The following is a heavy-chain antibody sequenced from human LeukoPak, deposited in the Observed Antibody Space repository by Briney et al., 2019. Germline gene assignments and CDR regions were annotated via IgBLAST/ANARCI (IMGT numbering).Heavy chain of an antibody. CDR3: ADIVVVPAVTYYYYYYMDV. D-gene: IGHD2-2*01. J-gene: IGHJ6*03. V-gene: IGHV4-39*01. CDR2: IYYSGST. CDR1: GGSISSSSYY. Sequence: SETLSLTCTVSGGSISSSSYYWGWIRQPPGKGLEWIGSIYYSGSTYYNPSLKSRVSISVDTSKNQFSLKLSSVTAADTAVYYCADIVVVPAVTYYYYYYMDVWGKGTTVTVSS.